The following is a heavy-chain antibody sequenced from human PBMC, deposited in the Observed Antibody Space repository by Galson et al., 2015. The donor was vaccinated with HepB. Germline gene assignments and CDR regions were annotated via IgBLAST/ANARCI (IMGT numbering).Heavy chain of an antibody. CDR3: AKTTGYCSSTSCYYYYGMDV. J-gene: IGHJ6*02. D-gene: IGHD2-2*01. V-gene: IGHV5-10-1*01. CDR1: GYSFTSYW. Sequence: QSGAEVKKPGESLRISCKGSGYSFTSYWISWVRQMPGKGLEWMGRIDPSDSYTNYSPSFQGHVTISADKSISTAYLQWSSLKASDTAIYYCAKTTGYCSSTSCYYYYGMDVWGQGTTVTVSS. CDR2: IDPSDSYT.